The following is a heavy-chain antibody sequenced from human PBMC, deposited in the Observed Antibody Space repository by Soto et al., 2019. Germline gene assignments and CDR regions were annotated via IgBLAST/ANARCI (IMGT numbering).Heavy chain of an antibody. J-gene: IGHJ4*02. CDR3: AKRRGAGGHFDY. CDR2: VSIGGST. D-gene: IGHD2-15*01. CDR1: GFTFSSYA. V-gene: IGHV3-23*01. Sequence: DVQLLESGGGLVQPEGSLRLSCAASGFTFSSYAMGWVRQGPGKGLEWVAVVSIGGSTHYADSARGRFTISRDNSKNTLSLPMNSLTAEDTAVYFCAKRRGAGGHFDYWVQGALVTVSS.